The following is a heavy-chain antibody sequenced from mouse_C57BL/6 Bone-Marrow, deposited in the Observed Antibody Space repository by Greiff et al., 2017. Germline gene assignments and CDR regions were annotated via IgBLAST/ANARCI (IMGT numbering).Heavy chain of an antibody. D-gene: IGHD1-1*01. V-gene: IGHV1-52*01. CDR3: ARGDGSSYEFDY. CDR1: GYTFTSYW. Sequence: VQLQQPGAELVRPGSSVKLSCKASGYTFTSYWMHWVKQRPIQGLEWIGNIDPSDSETHYNQKFKDKATLTVDKSSSTAYMQLSSLTSEDSAVFYCARGDGSSYEFDYWGQGTLVTVSA. CDR2: IDPSDSET. J-gene: IGHJ3*01.